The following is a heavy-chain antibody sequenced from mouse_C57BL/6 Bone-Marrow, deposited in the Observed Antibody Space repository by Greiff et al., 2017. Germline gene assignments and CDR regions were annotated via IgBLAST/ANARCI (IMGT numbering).Heavy chain of an antibody. Sequence: EVQLQQSGAELVKPGASVKLSCTASGFNIKDYYMNWVKQRTEQGLEWIGRIDPEDGENKYAPKFQGKATTTADTYSNTAYLQLSRLTSEDTAVYYSTRRALYSGSSFYWDFDFWGTGTTGTVSS. CDR1: GFNIKDYY. D-gene: IGHD1-1*01. CDR2: IDPEDGEN. CDR3: TRRALYSGSSFYWDFDF. V-gene: IGHV14-2*01. J-gene: IGHJ1*03.